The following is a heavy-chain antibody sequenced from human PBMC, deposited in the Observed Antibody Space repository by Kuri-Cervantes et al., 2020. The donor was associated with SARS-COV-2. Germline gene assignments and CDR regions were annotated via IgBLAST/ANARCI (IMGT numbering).Heavy chain of an antibody. CDR2: INHSGST. Sequence: GSLRLSCAVYGGSFSGYYWSWIRQPPGKGLEWIGEINHSGSTNYNPSLKSRVTISVDTSKNQFSLKLSSVTAADTAVYYCARDGWSGSNGAFDIWGQGTMVTVSS. CDR1: GGSFSGYY. V-gene: IGHV4-34*01. CDR3: ARDGWSGSNGAFDI. D-gene: IGHD1-26*01. J-gene: IGHJ3*02.